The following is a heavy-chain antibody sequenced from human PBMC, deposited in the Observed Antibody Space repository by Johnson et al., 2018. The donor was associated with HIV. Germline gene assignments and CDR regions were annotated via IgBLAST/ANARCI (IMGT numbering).Heavy chain of an antibody. J-gene: IGHJ3*02. CDR1: GFTFSSNW. CDR2: IKEDGSEK. CDR3: ARPIARGASDI. Sequence: VQVVESGGGLVQPGGSLRLSCTASGFTFSSNWMNWVRQAPGKGLQWVANIKEDGSEKYYVDSVRGRFTISRDNAKNSLYLQMNNLRAEDTAVYYCARPIARGASDIWGQGTMVTVSS. D-gene: IGHD3-10*01. V-gene: IGHV3-7*05.